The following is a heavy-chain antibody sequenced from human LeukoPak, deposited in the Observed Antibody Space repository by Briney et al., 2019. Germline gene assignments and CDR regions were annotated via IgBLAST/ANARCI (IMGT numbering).Heavy chain of an antibody. CDR1: GFTFSSYS. V-gene: IGHV3-48*01. CDR3: ADPLFDY. CDR2: ISSSSTI. J-gene: IGHJ4*02. Sequence: GGSLRLSCAASGFTFSSYSMNWVRQAPGKGLEWVSYISSSSTIYYADSVKGRFTISRDNAKNSLYLQMNSLRAEDTAVYYCADPLFDYWGQGTLVTASS.